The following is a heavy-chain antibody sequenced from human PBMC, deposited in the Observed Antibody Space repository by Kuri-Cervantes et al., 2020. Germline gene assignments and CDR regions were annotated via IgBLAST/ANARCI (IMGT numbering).Heavy chain of an antibody. CDR1: GGSISSGDYY. Sequence: TLSLTCTVSGGSISSGDYYWSWIRQPPGKGLEWIGYIYYSGSTYYNPSLKSRVTISVDTSKNQFSLKLSSVTAADTAVYYCARHPFVGYSYGPSFDYWGQGTLVTVSS. CDR3: ARHPFVGYSYGPSFDY. V-gene: IGHV4-30-4*01. CDR2: IYYSGST. D-gene: IGHD5-18*01. J-gene: IGHJ4*02.